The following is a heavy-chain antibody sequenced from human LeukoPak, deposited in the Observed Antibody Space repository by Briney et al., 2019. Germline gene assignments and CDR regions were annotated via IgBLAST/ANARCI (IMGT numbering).Heavy chain of an antibody. CDR3: ARALRDYDISDYYYYMDV. V-gene: IGHV1-69*05. Sequence: SVKVSCKASGYTFTSYGISWVRQAPGQGLEWMGGIIPIFGTANYAQKFQGRVTITTDESTSTAYMELSSLRSEDTAVYYCARALRDYDISDYYYYMDVWGKGTTVTVSS. CDR2: IIPIFGTA. CDR1: GYTFTSYG. D-gene: IGHD3-9*01. J-gene: IGHJ6*03.